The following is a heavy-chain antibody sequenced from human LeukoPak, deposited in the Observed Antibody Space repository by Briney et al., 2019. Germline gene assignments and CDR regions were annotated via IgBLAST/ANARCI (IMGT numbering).Heavy chain of an antibody. CDR1: GFNFSSHG. CDR2: IWHDGRNK. J-gene: IGHJ4*02. D-gene: IGHD3-16*01. V-gene: IGHV3-33*01. Sequence: SGGSLRLSCAASGFNFSSHGMHWVRQAPGKGLHWVAVIWHDGRNKYYADSVKGRFTISRDNSRNTVYLQMNSLRAEDTAVYYCARRSKGANYFDHWGQGTLVTVSS. CDR3: ARRSKGANYFDH.